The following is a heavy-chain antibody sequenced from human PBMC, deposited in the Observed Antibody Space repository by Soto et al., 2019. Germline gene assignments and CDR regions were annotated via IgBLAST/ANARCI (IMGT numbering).Heavy chain of an antibody. J-gene: IGHJ6*02. CDR2: ISSSGSTI. V-gene: IGHV3-11*01. CDR3: AREDIVLVPAASPYYYGMDV. D-gene: IGHD2-2*01. CDR1: GFTFSDYY. Sequence: QVQLVESGGGLVKPGGSLRLSCAASGFTFSDYYMSWIRQAPGKGLEWVSYISSSGSTIYYADSVKGRFTISRDNAKNSLYLQMNSLRAEDTAVYYCAREDIVLVPAASPYYYGMDVWGQGTTVTVSS.